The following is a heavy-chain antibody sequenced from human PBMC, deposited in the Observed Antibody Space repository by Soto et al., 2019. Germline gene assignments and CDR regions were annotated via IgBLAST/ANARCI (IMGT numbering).Heavy chain of an antibody. J-gene: IGHJ6*02. CDR1: GFTFSSYW. CDR2: INSDGSST. Sequence: EVQLVESGGGLVQPGGSLRLSCAASGFTFSSYWMHWVRQAPGKWLVWVSRINSDGSSTSYADSVKGRFTISRDNAKNTLFLQMNSLRAEDTAVYYCARDAEAPYYYGMDVWGQGTTVTVSS. CDR3: ARDAEAPYYYGMDV. V-gene: IGHV3-74*01.